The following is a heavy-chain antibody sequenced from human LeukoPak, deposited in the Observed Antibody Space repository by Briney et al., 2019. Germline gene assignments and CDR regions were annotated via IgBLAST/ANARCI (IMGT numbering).Heavy chain of an antibody. CDR2: FNPKEGET. D-gene: IGHD3-10*01. V-gene: IGHV1-24*01. J-gene: IGHJ4*02. CDR1: GYSLRELN. Sequence: ASVKVSCKVSGYSLRELNMHWLRQAPGKGPEWIGGFNPKEGETIYAQKFQGRVTMTEDTSTDTAYMELSSLTSEDTAVYYCARDRGVPAVLDYRGQGTLITVSS. CDR3: ARDRGVPAVLDY.